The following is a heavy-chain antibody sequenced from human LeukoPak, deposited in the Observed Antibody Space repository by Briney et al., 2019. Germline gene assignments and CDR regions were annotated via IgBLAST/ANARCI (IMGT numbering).Heavy chain of an antibody. CDR2: INHSGST. CDR3: ARWHYDFWSGYPDY. V-gene: IGHV4-34*01. D-gene: IGHD3-3*01. J-gene: IGHJ4*02. Sequence: SETLSLTCAVYGGSFSGYYWSWLRQPPGKGLEWIGEINHSGSTNYNPSLKSRVTISVDTSKNQFSLKLSSVTAADTAVYYCARWHYDFWSGYPDYWGQGTLVTVSS. CDR1: GGSFSGYY.